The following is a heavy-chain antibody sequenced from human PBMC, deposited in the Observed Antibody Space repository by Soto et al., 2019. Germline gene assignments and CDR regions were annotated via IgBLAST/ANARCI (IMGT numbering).Heavy chain of an antibody. J-gene: IGHJ4*02. CDR3: ARDLVRYSGYDFGY. D-gene: IGHD5-12*01. Sequence: ASVKVSCKTSGYTFIDYAMHWVRQAPGQRLEWMGWVNPGNGNTKYSQRFQGRVTITRDTSADTAYMEMSSLTSEDTAVYYCARDLVRYSGYDFGYWGQGTLVTVSS. V-gene: IGHV1-3*01. CDR2: VNPGNGNT. CDR1: GYTFIDYA.